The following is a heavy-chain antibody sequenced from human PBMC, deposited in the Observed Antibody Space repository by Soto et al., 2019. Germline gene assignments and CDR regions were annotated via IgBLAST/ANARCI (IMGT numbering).Heavy chain of an antibody. J-gene: IGHJ4*02. Sequence: SGPRLVNPTHTLTRTCTFSGFSLNASGMCLTWIRQPPGSALEWLSTIDWDGDKYYTSSLATRLTISKDTSKNQVALTMTNMQTVETGTYFCARMRGSYLRPLDSWRQGPLFTVSS. CDR3: ARMRGSYLRPLDS. D-gene: IGHD5-18*01. CDR1: GFSLNASGMC. V-gene: IGHV2-70*13. CDR2: IDWDGDK.